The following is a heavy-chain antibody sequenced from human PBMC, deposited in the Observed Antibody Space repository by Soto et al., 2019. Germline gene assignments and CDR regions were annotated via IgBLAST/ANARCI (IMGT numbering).Heavy chain of an antibody. CDR1: GGSFSGYY. Sequence: SETLSLTCAVYGGSFSGYYWSWIRQPPGKGLEWIGEINHSGSTNYNPSLKSRVTISVDTSKNQFSLKLSSVTAAGTAVYYCARGRYYVFWSGYCLSYNCMDVWGQETTSTVSS. V-gene: IGHV4-34*01. CDR2: INHSGST. J-gene: IGHJ6*02. CDR3: ARGRYYVFWSGYCLSYNCMDV. D-gene: IGHD3-3*01.